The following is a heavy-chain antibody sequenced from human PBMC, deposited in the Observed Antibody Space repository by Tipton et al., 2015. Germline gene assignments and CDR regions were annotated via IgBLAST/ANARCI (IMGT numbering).Heavy chain of an antibody. Sequence: VQLVQSGAEMKKPGESLTISCKGSEYIFPMYWIAWVRQMPGKGLEWMGFIYPADSDTRYSPSFQCQVTISADNSINTAYLQWSSLMSSDTAFYYCASPSDTLFPYAFDIWVQGTLVTISS. D-gene: IGHD2-2*02. CDR3: ASPSDTLFPYAFDI. J-gene: IGHJ3*02. CDR1: EYIFPMYW. V-gene: IGHV5-51*01. CDR2: IYPADSDT.